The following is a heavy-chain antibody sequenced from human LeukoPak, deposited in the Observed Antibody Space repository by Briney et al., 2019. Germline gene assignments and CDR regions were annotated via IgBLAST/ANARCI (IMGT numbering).Heavy chain of an antibody. D-gene: IGHD6-13*01. Sequence: SETLSLTCTVSGGSISSSYWSWIRQPAGKGLEWIGRIFTSGTTEYNPSLKSRVTISVDTSKNQFSLKLSSVTAADTAVYYCARGDSSSWYWDYWGQGTLVTVSS. J-gene: IGHJ4*02. CDR2: IFTSGTT. CDR1: GGSISSSY. V-gene: IGHV4-4*07. CDR3: ARGDSSSWYWDY.